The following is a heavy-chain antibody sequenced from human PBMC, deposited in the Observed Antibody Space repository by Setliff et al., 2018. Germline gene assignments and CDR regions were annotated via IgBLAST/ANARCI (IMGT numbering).Heavy chain of an antibody. V-gene: IGHV3-73*01. J-gene: IGHJ3*02. CDR2: IRSKPNSYAT. D-gene: IGHD6-6*01. CDR1: GFTFGGSA. Sequence: GGSLRLSCAASGFTFGGSAIHWVRQASGKGLEWVGRIRSKPNSYATAYAASVKGRFTISRDDSENTAYLQMNSLKTEDTAVYYCSSSSSVAFDSWGQGTMVTVSS. CDR3: SSSSSVAFDS.